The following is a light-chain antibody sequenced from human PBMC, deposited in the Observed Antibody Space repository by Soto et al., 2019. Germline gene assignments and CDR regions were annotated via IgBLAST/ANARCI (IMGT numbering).Light chain of an antibody. CDR2: EVI. V-gene: IGLV2-14*01. Sequence: QSALTQPASVSGSPGQSITISCTGTSSDVGGAYNYVSWYQQHPGKAPKLMIYEVIHRPSGVSNRFSGSKSGNTASLTISGLQAEDEADYYCSSYTSSSTLGVFGTGTKVTVL. J-gene: IGLJ1*01. CDR1: SSDVGGAYNY. CDR3: SSYTSSSTLGV.